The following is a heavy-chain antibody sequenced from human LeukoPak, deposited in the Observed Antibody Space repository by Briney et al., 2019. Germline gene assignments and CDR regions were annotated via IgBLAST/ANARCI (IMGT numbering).Heavy chain of an antibody. CDR2: INRSGRT. J-gene: IGHJ4*02. CDR3: ATYGGYSPFDY. Sequence: SETLSLTCAVYGGSFSGQYWSWIRQPPGKGLQWIGEINRSGRTNYNPSLKSRVTISVDTSKKQFSLKLNSVTAADTAVYCCATYGGYSPFDYWGQGTLVTVSS. D-gene: IGHD4-23*01. CDR1: GGSFSGQY. V-gene: IGHV4-34*01.